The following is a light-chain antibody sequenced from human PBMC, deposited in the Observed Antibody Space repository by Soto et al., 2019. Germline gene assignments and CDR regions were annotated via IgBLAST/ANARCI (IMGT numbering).Light chain of an antibody. Sequence: QSALTQPPSASGSPGQSVTISCTGTSSDIGYYDYVSWYQQHPGKAPKLMIYDVTKRPSGVPDRFSGSKSGNTASLTISGLQAEDESDYYCCSFAGTYTIFGGGTKLTVL. CDR3: CSFAGTYTI. CDR1: SSDIGYYDY. CDR2: DVT. V-gene: IGLV2-11*01. J-gene: IGLJ2*01.